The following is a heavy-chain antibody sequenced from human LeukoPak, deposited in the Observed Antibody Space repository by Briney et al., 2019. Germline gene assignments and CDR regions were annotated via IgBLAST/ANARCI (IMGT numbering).Heavy chain of an antibody. CDR2: IRSKTDGGTT. CDR1: GFTFRDAW. J-gene: IGHJ1*01. Sequence: PGGSLRLSCAASGFTFRDAWMTWVRQAPGKGLEWVGRIRSKTDGGTTDYAVSVQGRFTISRDDSKNTLYLQMSSLKTEDTAVYYCAKHIYGVVSIQQWGQGTLVTVSS. V-gene: IGHV3-15*01. CDR3: AKHIYGVVSIQQ. D-gene: IGHD3-3*01.